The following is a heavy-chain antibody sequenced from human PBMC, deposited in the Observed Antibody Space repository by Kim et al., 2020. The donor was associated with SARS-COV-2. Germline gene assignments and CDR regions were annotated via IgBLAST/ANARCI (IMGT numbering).Heavy chain of an antibody. J-gene: IGHJ4*02. D-gene: IGHD6-6*01. V-gene: IGHV6-1*01. CDR2: TYYRSKWYN. CDR3: ARAYSSSSFEGLLSLGTGRGLFFDY. CDR1: GDSVSSNSAA. Sequence: SQTLSLTCAISGDSVSSNSAAWNWIRQSPSRGLEWLGRTYYRSKWYNDYAVSVKSRITINPDTSKNQFSLQLNSVTPEDTAVYYCARAYSSSSFEGLLSLGTGRGLFFDYWGQGTLVTVSS.